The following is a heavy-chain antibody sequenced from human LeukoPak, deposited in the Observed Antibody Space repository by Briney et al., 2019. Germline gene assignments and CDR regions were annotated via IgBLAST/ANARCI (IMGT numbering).Heavy chain of an antibody. CDR1: GFTFSSYA. Sequence: AGGSLRLSCAASGFTFSSYAMHWVRQAPGKGLEYVSAISSNGGSTYYANSVKGRFTISRDNSKNTLYLQMGSLRAEDMAVYYCARDSHLYCSGGSCYSGGALGYWGQGTLVTVPS. D-gene: IGHD2-15*01. J-gene: IGHJ4*02. V-gene: IGHV3-64*01. CDR3: ARDSHLYCSGGSCYSGGALGY. CDR2: ISSNGGST.